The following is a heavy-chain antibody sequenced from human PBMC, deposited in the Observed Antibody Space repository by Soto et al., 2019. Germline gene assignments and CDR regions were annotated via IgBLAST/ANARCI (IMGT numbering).Heavy chain of an antibody. CDR3: ARRLEESTVALDY. J-gene: IGHJ4*02. Sequence: GGSLRLSCAASGFTVSTNYMTWVRQAPGKGLEWVSFIYSAGTTYYADSVKGRFTISRDNSRNTLYLQMNSLRAEDTAVYYCARRLEESTVALDYWGQGTLVTVSS. CDR1: GFTVSTNY. CDR2: IYSAGTT. D-gene: IGHD4-4*01. V-gene: IGHV3-66*04.